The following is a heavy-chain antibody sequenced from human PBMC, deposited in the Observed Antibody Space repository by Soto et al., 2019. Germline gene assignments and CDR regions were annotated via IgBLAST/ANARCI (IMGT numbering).Heavy chain of an antibody. CDR1: GYTFSSYG. CDR2: ISAYNGNT. J-gene: IGHJ5*02. Sequence: ASVKVSCKASGYTFSSYGISWVRQAPGKGPEWMGWISAYNGNTNYAQKLQGRVTMTTDTSTSTAYMELRSLRSDDTAVYYCASGPGSFGVVSRWFDPWGKGTLVTVSS. V-gene: IGHV1-18*01. D-gene: IGHD3-3*01. CDR3: ASGPGSFGVVSRWFDP.